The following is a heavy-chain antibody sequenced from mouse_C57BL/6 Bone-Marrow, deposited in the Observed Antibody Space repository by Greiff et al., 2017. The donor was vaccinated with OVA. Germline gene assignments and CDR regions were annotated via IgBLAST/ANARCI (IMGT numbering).Heavy chain of an antibody. Sequence: EVKLVESGGGLVQPGGSMKLSCAASGFTFSDAWMDWVRQSPEKGLEWVAEIRNKANNHATYYAESVQGRFTISSDDSKSSVYLQMNSLRAEDTGIYYCTEGLGYYFDYWGQGTTLTVSS. CDR2: IRNKANNHAT. CDR3: TEGLGYYFDY. CDR1: GFTFSDAW. D-gene: IGHD3-3*01. V-gene: IGHV6-6*01. J-gene: IGHJ2*01.